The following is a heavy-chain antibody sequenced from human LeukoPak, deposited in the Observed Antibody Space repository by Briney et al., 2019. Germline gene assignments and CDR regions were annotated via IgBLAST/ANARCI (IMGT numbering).Heavy chain of an antibody. Sequence: GGSLRLSCAASGFTFSGFWMSWVRQTPGKGLEWVANIKQDGSEKYYVDSVKGRFTISRGNAKNSLSLQMNGLRVEDTAVYYCARAGSFWHYVYWGQGTLVTVSS. V-gene: IGHV3-7*01. CDR2: IKQDGSEK. CDR3: ARAGSFWHYVY. CDR1: GFTFSGFW. D-gene: IGHD1-7*01. J-gene: IGHJ4*02.